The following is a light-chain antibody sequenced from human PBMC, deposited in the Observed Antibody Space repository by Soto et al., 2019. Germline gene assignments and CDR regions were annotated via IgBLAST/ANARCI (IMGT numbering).Light chain of an antibody. CDR2: DNN. J-gene: IGLJ3*02. Sequence: NFMLTQPHSVSESPGKTVTISCTRSSGSIASNYVQWYQQRPGSAPTTVMYDNNQRPSGVPDRFSVSIDISSNSASLTISGLRTEDEADYYCQSYHGYNWVFGGGTKLTVL. CDR1: SGSIASNY. CDR3: QSYHGYNWV. V-gene: IGLV6-57*04.